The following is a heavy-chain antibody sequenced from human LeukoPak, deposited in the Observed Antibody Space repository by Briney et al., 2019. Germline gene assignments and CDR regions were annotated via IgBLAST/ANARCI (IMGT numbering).Heavy chain of an antibody. J-gene: IGHJ4*02. CDR3: ARDWFLVGY. V-gene: IGHV3-21*01. CDR2: ISSSSSYI. CDR1: GFTFSSYS. D-gene: IGHD3-10*01. Sequence: PGGSLRLSCAASGFTFSSYSMNWVRQAPGKGLEWVSSISSSSSYIYYEDSVKGRFTISRDNAKNSLYLQMNSLRAEDTAVYYCARDWFLVGYWGQGTLVTVSS.